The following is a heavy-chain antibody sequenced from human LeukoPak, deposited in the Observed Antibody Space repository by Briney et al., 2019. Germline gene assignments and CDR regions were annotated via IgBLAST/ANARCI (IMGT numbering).Heavy chain of an antibody. CDR1: GFIFSDHY. CDR2: IRNRPNRHTT. CDR3: VRRYGGFDY. J-gene: IGHJ4*02. Sequence: GGSLRLSCPASGFIFSDHYMDWVRQAPGKGLEWVGRIRNRPNRHTTEYAAAVKGRFTISRNDSKNSLYLQMDSLKTDDTAVYFCVRRYGGFDYWGQGTLVTVSS. D-gene: IGHD3-10*01. V-gene: IGHV3-72*01.